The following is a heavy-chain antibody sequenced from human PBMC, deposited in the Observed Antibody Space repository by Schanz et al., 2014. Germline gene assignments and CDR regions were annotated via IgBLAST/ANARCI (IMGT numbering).Heavy chain of an antibody. Sequence: QVQLVESGGGLVQPGRSLRLSCAASGFTFSSYALHWVRQAPGKGLEWVAFVPFDGSQKFYADSVKGRFTISRDNSKNTVYLQMNSLRPGDTAVYYCARESSNDIVLVPGAVFDHWGQGILVTVSS. CDR1: GFTFSSYA. J-gene: IGHJ4*02. CDR3: ARESSNDIVLVPGAVFDH. D-gene: IGHD2-2*01. V-gene: IGHV3-30*04. CDR2: VPFDGSQK.